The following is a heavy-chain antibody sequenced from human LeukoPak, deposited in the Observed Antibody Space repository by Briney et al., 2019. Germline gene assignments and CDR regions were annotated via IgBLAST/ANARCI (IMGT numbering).Heavy chain of an antibody. V-gene: IGHV5-51*01. J-gene: IGHJ5*02. CDR1: GYSFTSYW. CDR2: IYPGDSDT. CDR3: AYYGSGSYFNNWFDP. D-gene: IGHD3-10*01. Sequence: PGESLKISCKGPGYSFTSYWIGWVRQMPGKGLEWMGIIYPGDSDTRYSPSFQGQVTISADKSISTAYLQWSSLKASDTAMYYCAYYGSGSYFNNWFDPWGQGTLVTVSS.